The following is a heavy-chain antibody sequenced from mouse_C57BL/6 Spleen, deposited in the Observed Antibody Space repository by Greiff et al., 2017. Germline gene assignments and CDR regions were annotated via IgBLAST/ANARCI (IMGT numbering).Heavy chain of an antibody. CDR3: AREGYYYGSSSHFDY. V-gene: IGHV5-16*01. Sequence: EVKLMESEGGLVQPGSSMKLSCTASGFTFSDYYMAWVRQVPEKGLEWVANINYDGSSTYYLDSLKSRFIISRDNAKNILYLQMSSLKSEDTATYYCAREGYYYGSSSHFDYWGQGTTLTVSS. CDR2: INYDGSST. CDR1: GFTFSDYY. D-gene: IGHD1-1*01. J-gene: IGHJ2*01.